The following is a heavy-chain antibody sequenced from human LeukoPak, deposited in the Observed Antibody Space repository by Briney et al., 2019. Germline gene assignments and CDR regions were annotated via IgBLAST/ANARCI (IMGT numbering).Heavy chain of an antibody. Sequence: ASVKVSCKASGYSFTSYGISWVRQAPGQGLEWMGWISAYNGNTNHAQKLQGRVTMTTDTSTSTAYMELRSLRSDDTAVYYCARDGYYYDSSGHRSKDYWGQGTLVTVSS. D-gene: IGHD3-22*01. V-gene: IGHV1-18*01. CDR1: GYSFTSYG. CDR2: ISAYNGNT. CDR3: ARDGYYYDSSGHRSKDY. J-gene: IGHJ4*02.